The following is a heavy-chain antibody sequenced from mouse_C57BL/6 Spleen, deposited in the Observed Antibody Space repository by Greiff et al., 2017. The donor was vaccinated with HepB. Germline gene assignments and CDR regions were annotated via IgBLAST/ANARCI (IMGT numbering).Heavy chain of an antibody. CDR2: ISSGGSYT. V-gene: IGHV5-6*02. CDR3: ARRDSNYGGAMDY. J-gene: IGHJ4*01. CDR1: GFTFSSYG. D-gene: IGHD2-5*01. Sequence: EVKVVESGGDLVKPGGSLKLSCAASGFTFSSYGMSWVRQTPDKRLEWVATISSGGSYTYYPDSVKGRFTISRDNAKNTLYLQMSSLKSEDTAMYYCARRDSNYGGAMDYWGQGTSVTVSS.